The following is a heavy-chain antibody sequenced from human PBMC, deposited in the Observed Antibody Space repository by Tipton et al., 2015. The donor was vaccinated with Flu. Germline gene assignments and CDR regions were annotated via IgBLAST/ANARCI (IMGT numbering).Heavy chain of an antibody. CDR1: GDSIRNDYF. CDR2: IHRSGST. D-gene: IGHD4-11*01. Sequence: TLSLTCTVSGDSIRNDYFWGWIRQPPGKGLEWVATIHRSGSTKYNPSLKSRVTISVDASKNQFYLEMRSVTAADMAVYFCARRDFSNYVSDPKNWFDRWGQGSLVTVSS. CDR3: ARRDFSNYVSDPKNWFDR. J-gene: IGHJ5*02. V-gene: IGHV4-38-2*02.